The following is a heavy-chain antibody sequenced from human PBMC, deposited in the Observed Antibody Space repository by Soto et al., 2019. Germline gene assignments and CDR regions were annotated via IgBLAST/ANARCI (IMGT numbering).Heavy chain of an antibody. Sequence: QVQLVDSGGGVVQPGRSLRLSCAASGFTFSSYAMHLVLQAPGKGLEWVAFISYDGSNTYYAESVKGRFTISRDNSMNTLNLQINSLRAEDTAGYYCSRVTDVATADYYYGIDVWGQGTTVTVSS. D-gene: IGHD5-18*01. J-gene: IGHJ6*02. CDR2: ISYDGSNT. CDR1: GFTFSSYA. CDR3: SRVTDVATADYYYGIDV. V-gene: IGHV3-30-3*01.